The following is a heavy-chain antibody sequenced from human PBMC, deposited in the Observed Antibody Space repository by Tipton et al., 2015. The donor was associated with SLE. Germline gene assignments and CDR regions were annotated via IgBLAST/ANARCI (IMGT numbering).Heavy chain of an antibody. V-gene: IGHV3-23*01. CDR2: ISGSGGST. Sequence: SLRLSCAASGFTFSSYGMHWVRQAPGKGLEWVSAISGSGGSTYYADSVKGRFTISRDNSKNTLYLQMNSLRAEDTAVYYCAKAGHLGELSSPLDYWGQGTLVTVSS. J-gene: IGHJ4*02. CDR1: GFTFSSYG. CDR3: AKAGHLGELSSPLDY. D-gene: IGHD3-16*02.